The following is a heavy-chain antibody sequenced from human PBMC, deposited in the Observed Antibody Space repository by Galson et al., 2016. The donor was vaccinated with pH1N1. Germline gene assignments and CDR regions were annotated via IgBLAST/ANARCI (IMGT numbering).Heavy chain of an antibody. J-gene: IGHJ3*02. V-gene: IGHV3-74*01. CDR1: GFTFSRYW. CDR3: TRDRAFGDYGGASDI. CDR2: INSDGSSR. D-gene: IGHD4/OR15-4a*01. Sequence: SLRLSCAASGFTFSRYWMHWVRQGPGKGLVWVSRINSDGSSRSHADSVEGRFTISRDNAKKTLYLLMNSLRAEDTGVYYCTRDRAFGDYGGASDIWGQGTMVTVSS.